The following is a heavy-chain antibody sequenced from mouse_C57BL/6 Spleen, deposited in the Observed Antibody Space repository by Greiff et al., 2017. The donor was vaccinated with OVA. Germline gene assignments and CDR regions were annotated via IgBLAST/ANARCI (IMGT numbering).Heavy chain of an antibody. Sequence: VQLQQSGPELVKPGASVKISCKASGYTFTDYYMNWVKQSHGKSLEWIGDINPNNGGTSYNQKFKGKATLTVDKSSSTAYMELRSLTSEDSAVYYCARGGDWYYFDDRGQSTTLTVSS. J-gene: IGHJ2*01. V-gene: IGHV1-26*01. CDR3: ARGGDWYYFDD. CDR1: GYTFTDYY. CDR2: INPNNGGT. D-gene: IGHD4-1*01.